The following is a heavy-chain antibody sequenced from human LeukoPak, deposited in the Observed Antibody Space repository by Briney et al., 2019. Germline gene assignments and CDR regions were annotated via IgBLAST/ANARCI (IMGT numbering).Heavy chain of an antibody. Sequence: GRSLRLSCAASGLTFSSYGMHWVRQAPGKGLEWVAVIWYDGSNKYYADSVKGRFTISRDNSKNTLYLQMNSLRAEDTAVYYCAKGGLTTRYYYYMDVWGKGTPVTVSS. J-gene: IGHJ6*03. CDR1: GLTFSSYG. CDR2: IWYDGSNK. CDR3: AKGGLTTRYYYYMDV. D-gene: IGHD1-14*01. V-gene: IGHV3-33*06.